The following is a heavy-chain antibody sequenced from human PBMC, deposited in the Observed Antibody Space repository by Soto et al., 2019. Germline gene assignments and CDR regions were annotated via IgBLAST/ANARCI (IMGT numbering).Heavy chain of an antibody. CDR3: ARVLYF. Sequence: APGKELEWLLYITSVGTTYYADSAKGRFTISRDNAKHSLYLHLNSLTAEDTGIYYCARVLYF. CDR2: ITSVGTT. V-gene: IGHV3-11*04. J-gene: IGHJ2*01.